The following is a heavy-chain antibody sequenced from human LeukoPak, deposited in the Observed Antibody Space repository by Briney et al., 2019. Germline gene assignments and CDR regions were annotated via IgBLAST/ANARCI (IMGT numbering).Heavy chain of an antibody. D-gene: IGHD2-2*01. CDR2: INPSGGST. Sequence: ASVKVSCKTSGYTFINYFIHWVRQAPGQGLEWMGIINPSGGSTTYAQRFQGRVTVTRDTSTSTIYMEVSSLRSEDTAMYYCARANFLYCSSTTCLFDYWGQGTLVTVSS. J-gene: IGHJ4*02. CDR1: GYTFINYF. V-gene: IGHV1-46*01. CDR3: ARANFLYCSSTTCLFDY.